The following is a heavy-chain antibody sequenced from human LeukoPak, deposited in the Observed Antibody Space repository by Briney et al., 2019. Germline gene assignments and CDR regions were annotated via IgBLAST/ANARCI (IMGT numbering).Heavy chain of an antibody. D-gene: IGHD4-17*01. CDR2: TNPNSGGT. CDR1: GYTFTGYY. CDR3: ARQAHTVTLYNWFDP. Sequence: ASVKVSCKASGYTFTGYYMHWVRQAPGQGLEWMGWTNPNSGGTNYAQKFQGRVTMTRDTSISTAYMELSRLRSDDTAVYYCARQAHTVTLYNWFDPWGQGTPVTVSS. J-gene: IGHJ5*02. V-gene: IGHV1-2*02.